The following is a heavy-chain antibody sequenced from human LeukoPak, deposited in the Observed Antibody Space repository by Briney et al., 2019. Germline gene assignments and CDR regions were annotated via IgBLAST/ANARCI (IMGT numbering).Heavy chain of an antibody. Sequence: GGSLRLSCAASGFNFRDAAMTWVRQAPGKGLEWVSLIGPVGDSPFYADSVKGRFTISRDTAKNTLYLQMNSLRAEDTAVYYCARDGRSGNFDKWGQGTLVSVSS. D-gene: IGHD1-26*01. J-gene: IGHJ4*02. CDR1: GFNFRDAA. V-gene: IGHV3-23*01. CDR2: IGPVGDSP. CDR3: ARDGRSGNFDK.